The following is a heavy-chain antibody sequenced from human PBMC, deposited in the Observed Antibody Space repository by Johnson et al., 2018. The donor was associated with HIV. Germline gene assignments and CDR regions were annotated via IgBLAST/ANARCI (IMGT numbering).Heavy chain of an antibody. CDR3: ARYSGAFDI. Sequence: VQLVESGGGLVQPGGSLRLSCAASGFTFSSYALTWVRQAPGRGLEWVSTISGSGANTHYADSVKGRFTISRDNSKNSLYLQMNSLRVEDTGVYYCARYSGAFDIWGQGTMVTVSS. D-gene: IGHD2-15*01. J-gene: IGHJ3*02. CDR1: GFTFSSYA. CDR2: ISGSGANT. V-gene: IGHV3-23*04.